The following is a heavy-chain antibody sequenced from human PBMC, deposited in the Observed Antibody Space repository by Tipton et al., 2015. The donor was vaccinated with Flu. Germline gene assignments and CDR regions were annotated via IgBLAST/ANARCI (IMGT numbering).Heavy chain of an antibody. CDR2: ISTDEITI. J-gene: IGHJ6*02. CDR1: GFTFSDYR. V-gene: IGHV3-48*03. CDR3: ARVPVYDSWSGHFTGTYYGMDV. Sequence: SLRLSCVASGFTFSDYRMNWVRQAPGKGLEWISCISTDEITIYYADSVEGRFTISRDNAKKSLYLQMNSLRAEDTAVYYCARVPVYDSWSGHFTGTYYGMDVWGQGTAVTVSS. D-gene: IGHD3-3*01.